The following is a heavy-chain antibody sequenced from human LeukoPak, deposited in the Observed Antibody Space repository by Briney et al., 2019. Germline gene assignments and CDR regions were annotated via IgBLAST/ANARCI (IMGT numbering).Heavy chain of an antibody. J-gene: IGHJ4*02. CDR1: GGSISSYY. CDR3: ARDQRGSYFFDY. D-gene: IGHD3-10*01. V-gene: IGHV4-4*07. Sequence: SETLSLTCTVSGGSISSYYWSWIRQPAGKGLEWIGRIYSTGSTNYKPSFRSRVTMSVDTSKNQFSLNLNSVTAADTAVYYCARDQRGSYFFDYWGQGTLVTVSS. CDR2: IYSTGST.